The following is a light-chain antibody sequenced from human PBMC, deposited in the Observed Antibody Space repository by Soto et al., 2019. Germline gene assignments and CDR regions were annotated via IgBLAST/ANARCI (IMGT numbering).Light chain of an antibody. J-gene: IGKJ1*01. CDR3: QQYGSSPT. CDR2: DVS. CDR1: QSVSSNY. Sequence: EIVVTQSPGTLSLSPGERATLSCRSSQSVSSNYLAWYQQKPEQAPRLVIYDVSGRATGIPDRFSGSGSGTDFTLTISRLEPEDFAVYYCQQYGSSPTFGQGTKVE. V-gene: IGKV3-20*01.